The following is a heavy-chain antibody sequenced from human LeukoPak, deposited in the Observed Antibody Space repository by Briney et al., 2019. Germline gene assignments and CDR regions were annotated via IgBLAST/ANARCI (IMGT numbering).Heavy chain of an antibody. V-gene: IGHV3-48*03. CDR3: ARVPIVVGKDGAFDY. D-gene: IGHD2-21*01. CDR1: GFTFSSYE. J-gene: IGHJ4*02. Sequence: PGGSLRLSCAASGFTFSSYEMNWLRQAPGKGLEGVSYISSSGSTIYYADSVKGRFTISRDNAKNSLYLQMNSLRAEDTAVYYCARVPIVVGKDGAFDYWGQGTLVTVSS. CDR2: ISSSGSTI.